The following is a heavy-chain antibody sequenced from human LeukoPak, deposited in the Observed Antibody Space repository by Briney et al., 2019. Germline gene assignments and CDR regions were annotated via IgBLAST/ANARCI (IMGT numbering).Heavy chain of an antibody. V-gene: IGHV3-30*02. CDR1: GFTFSSYG. Sequence: GGSLRLSCAASGFTFSSYGMHWVRQAPGKGLEWVAFIRYDGSNKYYADSVKGRFTISRDNAKNSLYLQMNSLRAEDTAVYYCARDYDFWSGQNNWFDPWGQGTLVTVSS. J-gene: IGHJ5*02. D-gene: IGHD3-3*01. CDR3: ARDYDFWSGQNNWFDP. CDR2: IRYDGSNK.